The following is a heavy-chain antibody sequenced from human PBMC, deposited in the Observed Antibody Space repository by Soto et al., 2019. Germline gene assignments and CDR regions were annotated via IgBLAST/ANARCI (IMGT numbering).Heavy chain of an antibody. CDR2: IYYTGSP. D-gene: IGHD2-2*01. CDR3: ARGPCSSTSCYGFDF. Sequence: SETLSLTCPVSGGSMSSYYWSWIRQPPGKALEWIGYIYYTGSPKYNPSLQSRVTISVDGFKNQFSLTVNSVAAADAAVYYCARGPCSSTSCYGFDFWGRGTLVTVSS. V-gene: IGHV4-59*01. J-gene: IGHJ4*02. CDR1: GGSMSSYY.